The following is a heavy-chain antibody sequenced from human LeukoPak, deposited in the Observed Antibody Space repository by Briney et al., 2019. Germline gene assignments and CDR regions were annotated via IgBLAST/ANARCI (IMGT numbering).Heavy chain of an antibody. J-gene: IGHJ4*02. Sequence: ASVKVSCKASGYTFTSYGISWVRQAPGQWLEWMGWISAYNGDTNYAQKLQGRVTMTTDTSTSTAYMELRRLRYDDTAVYYCARDWGSGWYTDWGQGTLVTVSS. CDR3: ARDWGSGWYTD. D-gene: IGHD6-19*01. CDR1: GYTFTSYG. V-gene: IGHV1-18*01. CDR2: ISAYNGDT.